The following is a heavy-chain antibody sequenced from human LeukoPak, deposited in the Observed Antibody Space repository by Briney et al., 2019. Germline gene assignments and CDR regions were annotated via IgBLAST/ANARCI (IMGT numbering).Heavy chain of an antibody. CDR1: GYTFTSYA. Sequence: ASVKVSCKASGYTFTSYAMNWVRQAPGQGLEWMGWINTNTGNPTYAQGFTGRFVFSLDTSVSTAYLQISSLKAEDTAVYYCARGDSGYDVYYYYYYYMDVWGKGTTVTVSS. J-gene: IGHJ6*03. D-gene: IGHD5-12*01. V-gene: IGHV7-4-1*02. CDR3: ARGDSGYDVYYYYYYYMDV. CDR2: INTNTGNP.